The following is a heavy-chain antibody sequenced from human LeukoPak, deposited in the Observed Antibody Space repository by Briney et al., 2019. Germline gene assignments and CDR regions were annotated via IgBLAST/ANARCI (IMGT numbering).Heavy chain of an antibody. D-gene: IGHD3-22*01. CDR3: ARHVVAVGFDY. V-gene: IGHV3-21*01. CDR2: ITSSSSYI. CDR1: GFTFSSYE. J-gene: IGHJ4*02. Sequence: GGSLRLSCAASGFTFSSYEMNWVRQAPGKGLQWVSSITSSSSYIYYADSVKGRFTISRDNAKNSLYLQMNSLRAEDTAVYYCARHVVAVGFDYWGQGTLVTVSS.